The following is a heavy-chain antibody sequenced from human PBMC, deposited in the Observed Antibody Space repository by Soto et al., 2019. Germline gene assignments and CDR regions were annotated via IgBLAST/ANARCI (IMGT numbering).Heavy chain of an antibody. V-gene: IGHV1-18*01. CDR2: ISAYNGNT. J-gene: IGHJ3*02. CDR1: GYTFTSYG. D-gene: IGHD4-17*01. Sequence: GASVKVSCKASGYTFTSYGISWVRQAPGQGLEWMGWISAYNGNTNYAQKLQGRVTMTTDTSTSTAYMELRSLRSDDTAVYYCARDRMTTVTTSAFDIWGQGTMVTVSS. CDR3: ARDRMTTVTTSAFDI.